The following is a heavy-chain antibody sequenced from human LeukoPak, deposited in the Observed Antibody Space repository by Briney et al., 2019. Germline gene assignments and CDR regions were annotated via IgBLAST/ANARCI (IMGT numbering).Heavy chain of an antibody. CDR3: ARADSYGRDY. V-gene: IGHV3-53*01. Sequence: GGSLRRSCAASGFTVSSNYMSWVRQAPGKGLEWVSVIYSGGSTYYADSVKGRFTISRDNSKNTLYLQMNSLRAEDTAVYYCARADSYGRDYWGQGTLVTVSS. CDR2: IYSGGST. CDR1: GFTVSSNY. D-gene: IGHD5-18*01. J-gene: IGHJ4*02.